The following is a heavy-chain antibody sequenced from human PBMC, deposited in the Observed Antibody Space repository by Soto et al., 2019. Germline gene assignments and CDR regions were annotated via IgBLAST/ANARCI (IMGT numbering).Heavy chain of an antibody. D-gene: IGHD6-13*01. CDR3: AILYSSSWGNSFDY. Sequence: SVKVSCKASGGTFSSYAISWVRQAPGQGLEWMGGIIPIFGTANYAQKFQGRVTITADKSTSTAYMELSSLRSEDTAVYYCAILYSSSWGNSFDYWGQGTLVTVSS. V-gene: IGHV1-69*06. CDR1: GGTFSSYA. J-gene: IGHJ4*02. CDR2: IIPIFGTA.